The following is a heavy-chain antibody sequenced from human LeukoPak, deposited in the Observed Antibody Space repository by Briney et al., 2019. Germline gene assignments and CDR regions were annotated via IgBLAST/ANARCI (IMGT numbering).Heavy chain of an antibody. J-gene: IGHJ6*02. CDR3: AVAYGLDV. Sequence: GGSLRLSCAASGFTFSSFWMSWVRQAPGKGLEWVANIKNDGSEKYYVDSVKGRFTISRDNAKKSLYLQMNSLRAEDTAVYYCAVAYGLDVWGQGATVTVSS. CDR2: IKNDGSEK. V-gene: IGHV3-7*01. CDR1: GFTFSSFW.